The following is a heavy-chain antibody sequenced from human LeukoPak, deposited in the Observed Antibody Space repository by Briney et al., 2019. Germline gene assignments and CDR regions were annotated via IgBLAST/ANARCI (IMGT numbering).Heavy chain of an antibody. CDR1: GGSISSYY. V-gene: IGHV4-59*08. CDR2: IYDSGSI. D-gene: IGHD2-15*01. J-gene: IGHJ2*01. Sequence: SETLSLTCTVSGGSISSYYWSWIRQPPGKGLEWIGYIYDSGSINYNPSLKSRVTISVDTSKNQFSLKLSSVTAADTAVYYCARAIYCSGGSCYSSQYFDLWGRGTLVTVSS. CDR3: ARAIYCSGGSCYSSQYFDL.